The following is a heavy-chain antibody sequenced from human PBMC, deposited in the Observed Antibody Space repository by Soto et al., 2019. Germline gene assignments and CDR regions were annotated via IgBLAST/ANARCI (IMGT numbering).Heavy chain of an antibody. V-gene: IGHV5-51*01. CDR1: GYSFTSYW. D-gene: IGHD3-3*01. Sequence: PGESLKISCKGSGYSFTSYWIGWVRQMPGKGLEWMGIIYPGDSDTRYSPSFQGQVTISADKSISTAYLQWSSLKASDTAVYYCARGDDFWSGYYSSPLYNWFDPWGQGTLVTVSS. CDR3: ARGDDFWSGYYSSPLYNWFDP. CDR2: IYPGDSDT. J-gene: IGHJ5*02.